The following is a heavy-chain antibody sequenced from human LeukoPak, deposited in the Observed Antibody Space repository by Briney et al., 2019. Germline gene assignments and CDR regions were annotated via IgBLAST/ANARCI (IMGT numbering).Heavy chain of an antibody. V-gene: IGHV3-30*02. CDR2: IRYDGSNK. CDR3: AKEDRRYCSSTSCYTMVY. D-gene: IGHD2-2*02. J-gene: IGHJ4*02. Sequence: PGGSLRLSCAASGFTFSSYGMHWVRQAPGKGLEWVAFIRYDGSNKYYADSVKGRFTISRDNSKNTLYLQMNSLRAEDTAVYYCAKEDRRYCSSTSCYTMVYWGQGTLVTVSS. CDR1: GFTFSSYG.